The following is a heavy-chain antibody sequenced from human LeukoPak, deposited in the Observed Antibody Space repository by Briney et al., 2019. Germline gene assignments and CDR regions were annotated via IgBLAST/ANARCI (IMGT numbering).Heavy chain of an antibody. D-gene: IGHD1-26*01. J-gene: IGHJ4*02. CDR2: INPNDGGT. Sequence: ASVKVSCKASGYTFTGHYMHWVRQAPGQGLEWMGWINPNDGGTNYAQKFQGRVTMTRDTSISTAYMELSRLRSDDTAVYYCARGYALYSGRYIDFDYWGQGTLVTVSS. CDR1: GYTFTGHY. CDR3: ARGYALYSGRYIDFDY. V-gene: IGHV1-2*02.